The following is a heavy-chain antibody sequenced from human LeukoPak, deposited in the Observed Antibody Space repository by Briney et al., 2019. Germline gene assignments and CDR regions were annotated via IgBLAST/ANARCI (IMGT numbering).Heavy chain of an antibody. D-gene: IGHD3-10*01. J-gene: IGHJ4*02. CDR2: IYYSGST. CDR3: ARHVWLGPSEY. V-gene: IGHV4-59*08. Sequence: PSETLSLTCSVSGGSISSYYWSWIRQAPGKGLEWIGYIYYSGSTNYNPSLKSRVTISVDTSKNQFSLKLSAVTAADTAVHYCARHVWLGPSEYWGQGTLVTVSS. CDR1: GGSISSYY.